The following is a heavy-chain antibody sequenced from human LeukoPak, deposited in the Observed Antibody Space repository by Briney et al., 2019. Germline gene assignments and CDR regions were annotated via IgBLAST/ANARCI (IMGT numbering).Heavy chain of an antibody. V-gene: IGHV4-59*08. Sequence: PSETLSLTCAVSGGSTNSHYWGWIRQPPGKGLQWIGDIYYTGKNNYNPSLKSRVTISLDTSKDHLSLNLTSVVAADTAIYYCVRRDTGWNYFDYWGQGILVTVSS. J-gene: IGHJ4*02. CDR3: VRRDTGWNYFDY. CDR1: GGSTNSHY. D-gene: IGHD6-19*01. CDR2: IYYTGKN.